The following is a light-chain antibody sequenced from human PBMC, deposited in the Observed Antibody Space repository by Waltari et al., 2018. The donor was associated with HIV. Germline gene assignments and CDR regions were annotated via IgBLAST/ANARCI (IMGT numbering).Light chain of an antibody. J-gene: IGKJ3*01. CDR2: WAS. CDR1: QNILYNSNNKNY. Sequence: DIVMTQSPDSLAVSLGERATINCKSSQNILYNSNNKNYLAWYQQKPGQPPKLLIYWASTRESGVPDRVSCSGSWTDFTLTISSLQAEDVAVYYCQQYYNTPFTFGPGTKVEIK. CDR3: QQYYNTPFT. V-gene: IGKV4-1*01.